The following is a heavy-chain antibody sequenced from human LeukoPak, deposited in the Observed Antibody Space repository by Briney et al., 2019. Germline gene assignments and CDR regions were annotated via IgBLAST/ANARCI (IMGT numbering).Heavy chain of an antibody. CDR2: IYYSGST. J-gene: IGHJ4*02. CDR1: GGSISSSSYY. V-gene: IGHV4-39*07. D-gene: IGHD1-26*01. CDR3: ASETWGAFDY. Sequence: SETLSLTCTVSGGSISSSSYYWGWIRQPPGKGLEWIGSIYYSGSTYYNPSLKSRVTISVDTSKNQFSLKLSSVTAADTAVYYCASETWGAFDYWGQGTLVTVSS.